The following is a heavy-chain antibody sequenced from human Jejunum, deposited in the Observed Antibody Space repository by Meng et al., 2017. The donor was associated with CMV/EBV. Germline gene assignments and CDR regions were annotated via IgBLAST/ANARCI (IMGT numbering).Heavy chain of an antibody. CDR1: GFNFKDYW. Sequence: LRLSCPASGFNFKDYWMDWVRQAPGRGLEWVANIRYDGGERYYVNSVEGRFFIYRDNARNTLYLQMNSLRGDDSAIYYCTRALDYWGQGTPVTVSS. J-gene: IGHJ4*02. CDR3: TRALDY. CDR2: IRYDGGER. V-gene: IGHV3-7*04.